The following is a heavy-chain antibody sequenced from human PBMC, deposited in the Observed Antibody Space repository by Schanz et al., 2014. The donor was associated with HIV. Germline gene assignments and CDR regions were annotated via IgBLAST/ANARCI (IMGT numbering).Heavy chain of an antibody. Sequence: DQLVESGGGVVQSGRSLRLSCAASGFTFSSYVMHWVRQAPGKGLEWVAHITGPGDTMYYADSVKGRFTISRDNAKNSLNLQLKSLRAEDTAVYYCARGITGNSYGFDYWGQGALVSVSS. J-gene: IGHJ4*02. CDR3: ARGITGNSYGFDY. V-gene: IGHV3-48*04. CDR1: GFTFSSYV. CDR2: ITGPGDTM. D-gene: IGHD5-18*01.